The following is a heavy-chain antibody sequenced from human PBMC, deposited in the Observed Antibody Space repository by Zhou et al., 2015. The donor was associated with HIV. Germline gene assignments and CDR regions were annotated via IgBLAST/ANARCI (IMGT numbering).Heavy chain of an antibody. CDR1: GGTFSSYA. J-gene: IGHJ6*03. CDR3: ARDTTYCSSTSCYEDYYYYMDV. Sequence: QVQLVQSGAEVKKPGSSVKVSCKASGGTFSSYAISWVRQAPGQGLEWMGGIIPIFGTANYAQKFQGRVTITADESTSTAYMELSSLRSEDTAVYYCARDTTYCSSTSCYEDYYYYMDVWGKGTTVTVSS. CDR2: IIPIFGTA. D-gene: IGHD2-2*01. V-gene: IGHV1-69*01.